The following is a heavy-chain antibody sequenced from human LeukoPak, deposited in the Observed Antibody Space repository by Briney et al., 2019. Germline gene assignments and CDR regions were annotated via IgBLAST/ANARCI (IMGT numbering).Heavy chain of an antibody. CDR3: ARDTNSYYGSGSYAFDI. Sequence: SETLSLTCTVSGGSISSYYRSWIRQPPGKGLEWIGYIYYSGSTNYNPSLKSRVTISVDTSKNQFSLKLSSVTAADTAVYYCARDTNSYYGSGSYAFDIWGQGTMVTVSS. J-gene: IGHJ3*02. V-gene: IGHV4-59*01. CDR2: IYYSGST. D-gene: IGHD3-10*01. CDR1: GGSISSYY.